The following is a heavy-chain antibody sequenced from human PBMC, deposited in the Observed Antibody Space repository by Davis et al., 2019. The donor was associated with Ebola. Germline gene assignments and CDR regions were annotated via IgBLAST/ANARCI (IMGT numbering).Heavy chain of an antibody. CDR1: GYTFTGYY. CDR2: INPNSGGT. J-gene: IGHJ5*02. CDR3: ARGPLADKTTVVTPVGWFDP. D-gene: IGHD4-23*01. V-gene: IGHV1-2*04. Sequence: ASVKVSCKASGYTFTGYYMHWVRQAPGQGLEWMGWINPNSGGTNYAQKFQGWVTMTRDTSISTAYMELSRLRSDDTAVYYCARGPLADKTTVVTPVGWFDPWGQGTLVTVSS.